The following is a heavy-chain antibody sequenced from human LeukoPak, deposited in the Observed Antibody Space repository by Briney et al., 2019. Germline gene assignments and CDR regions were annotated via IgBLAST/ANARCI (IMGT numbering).Heavy chain of an antibody. CDR3: ARDGDSSPFDY. D-gene: IGHD3-22*01. CDR2: ISYDGSNK. Sequence: PGGSLRLSCAASGFTFSSYAMHWVRQAPGKGLEWVAVISYDGSNKYYADSVKGRFTISRDNSKNTLYLQMNSLRAEDTAVYYCARDGDSSPFDYWGRGTLVTVSS. CDR1: GFTFSSYA. J-gene: IGHJ4*02. V-gene: IGHV3-30*01.